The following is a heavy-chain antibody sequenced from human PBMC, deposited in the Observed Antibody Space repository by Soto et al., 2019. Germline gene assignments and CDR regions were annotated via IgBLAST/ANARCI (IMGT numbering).Heavy chain of an antibody. CDR2: IYYSGST. V-gene: IGHV4-59*12. Sequence: PSETLSLTCTVSGGSFSPNYWAWIRQPPGKGLEWIGYIYYSGSTSYNPSLKSRVTISVDTSKNQFSLKLSSVTAADTAVYYCARDPGRWYYDSSGGSYFDYWGQGTLVTVSS. D-gene: IGHD3-22*01. CDR3: ARDPGRWYYDSSGGSYFDY. J-gene: IGHJ4*02. CDR1: GGSFSPNY.